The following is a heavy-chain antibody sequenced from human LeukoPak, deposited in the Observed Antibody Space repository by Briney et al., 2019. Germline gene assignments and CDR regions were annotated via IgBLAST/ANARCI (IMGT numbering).Heavy chain of an antibody. D-gene: IGHD1-26*01. CDR3: ARDLSSSGTTSCAY. CDR2: ISYDGSNK. CDR1: GFTFSSYA. V-gene: IGHV3-30-3*01. Sequence: PGGSLRLSCAASGFTFSSYAMHWVRQAPGKGLEWVAVISYDGSNKYYADSVKGRFTISGDNSKNTLYLQMNSLRAEDTAVYYCARDLSSSGTTSCAYWCQGTLVTVSS. J-gene: IGHJ4*02.